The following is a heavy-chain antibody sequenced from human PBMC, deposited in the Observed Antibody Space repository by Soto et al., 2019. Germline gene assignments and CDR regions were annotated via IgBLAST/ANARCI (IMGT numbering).Heavy chain of an antibody. D-gene: IGHD6-19*01. V-gene: IGHV3-74*01. CDR2: ITSDGSST. Sequence: PGGSLRLSCAASGFTFSNYWMHWVRQAPGKGLVWVSRITSDGSSTTYADSVRGRFTISRDNAKNTLYLQMNGLRADDTAVYYYERGMSGGWPRDTFDIWGQGTVVTV. J-gene: IGHJ3*02. CDR1: GFTFSNYW. CDR3: ERGMSGGWPRDTFDI.